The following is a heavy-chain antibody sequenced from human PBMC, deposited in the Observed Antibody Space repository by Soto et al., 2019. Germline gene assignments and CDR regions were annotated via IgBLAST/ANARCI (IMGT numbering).Heavy chain of an antibody. V-gene: IGHV1-69*13. J-gene: IGHJ4*02. CDR2: IIPIFGTA. CDR1: GGTFSSYA. Sequence: GASVKVSCKASGGTFSSYAISWVRQAPGQGLEWMGGIIPIFGTANYAQKFQGRVTITADESTSTAYMELSSLRSEDTAVYYCARETMQPVYFDYWGQGTLVTVSS. D-gene: IGHD6-6*01. CDR3: ARETMQPVYFDY.